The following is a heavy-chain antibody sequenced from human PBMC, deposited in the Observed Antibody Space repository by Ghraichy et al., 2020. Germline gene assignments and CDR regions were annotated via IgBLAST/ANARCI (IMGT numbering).Heavy chain of an antibody. D-gene: IGHD6-6*01. CDR1: GFTFSSYS. J-gene: IGHJ3*02. CDR2: ISSSSSTI. CDR3: ARDGFEYSSSSVAFDI. V-gene: IGHV3-48*02. Sequence: LSLTCAASGFTFSSYSMNWVRQAPGKGLEWVSYISSSSSTIYYADSVKGRFTISRDNAKNSLYLQMNSLRDEDTAVYYCARDGFEYSSSSVAFDIWGQGTMVTVSS.